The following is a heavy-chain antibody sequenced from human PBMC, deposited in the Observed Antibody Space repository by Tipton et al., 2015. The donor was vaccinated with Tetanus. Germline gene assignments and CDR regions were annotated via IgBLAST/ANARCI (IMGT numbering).Heavy chain of an antibody. CDR3: ARRLKVGITGVYFDL. Sequence: TLSLTCTVSVGSISSGDYYWSWVRQSPGEGLEWIGHIYKSGNTYYKPSLKSRVAISIDASKNQFSLKLNSMTAADTAVYHCARRLKVGITGVYFDLWGRGTRVSVSS. J-gene: IGHJ4*02. D-gene: IGHD7-27*01. CDR1: VGSISSGDYY. CDR2: IYKSGNT. V-gene: IGHV4-30-4*01.